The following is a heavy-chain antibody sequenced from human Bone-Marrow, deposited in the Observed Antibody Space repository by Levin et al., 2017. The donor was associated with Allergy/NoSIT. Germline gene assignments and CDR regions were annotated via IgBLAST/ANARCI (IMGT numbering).Heavy chain of an antibody. CDR1: EFSLSSQGVG. CDR3: AQWAGISGTGYFDY. V-gene: IGHV2-5*02. D-gene: IGHD6-19*01. CDR2: IYWDDDK. Sequence: SGPTLVKPTQTLTLTCTLSEFSLSSQGVGVGWIRQPPGKALEWLGIIYWDDDKRYSPSLKNRLSITKDASTSQVVLEMTKVDPEDTATYFCAQWAGISGTGYFDYWGQGILVTVSS. J-gene: IGHJ4*02.